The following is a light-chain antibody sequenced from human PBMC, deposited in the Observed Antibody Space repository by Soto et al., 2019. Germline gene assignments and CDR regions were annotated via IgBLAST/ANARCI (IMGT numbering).Light chain of an antibody. CDR1: ESVSSTY. Sequence: EVVLTQSPGTLSLSPGERATLSFMASESVSSTYFAWYQQKPGQAPRLLIYATSSRATGIPDRLSGSGSGTDFTLTISRLEPEDFAVYYCQQYGRTPYTFGRGTRLEIK. CDR3: QQYGRTPYT. CDR2: ATS. J-gene: IGKJ5*01. V-gene: IGKV3-20*01.